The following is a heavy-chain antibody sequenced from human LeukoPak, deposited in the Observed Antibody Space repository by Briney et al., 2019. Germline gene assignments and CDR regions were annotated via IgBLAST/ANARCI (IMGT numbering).Heavy chain of an antibody. CDR1: GGSFSGYY. V-gene: IGHV4-34*01. D-gene: IGHD7-27*01. CDR3: ARGRLGYFDY. Sequence: SETLSLTGAVYGGSFSGYYWSWIRQPPGKGLEWIGEINHSGSTNYNPSLKSRVTISVDTSKNQFSLKLSSVTAADTAVYYCARGRLGYFDYWGQGTLVTVSS. J-gene: IGHJ4*02. CDR2: INHSGST.